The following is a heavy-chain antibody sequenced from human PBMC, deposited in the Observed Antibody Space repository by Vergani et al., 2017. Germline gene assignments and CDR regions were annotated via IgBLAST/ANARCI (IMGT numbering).Heavy chain of an antibody. CDR3: ARLSIAAAADESWFDP. J-gene: IGHJ5*02. D-gene: IGHD6-13*01. Sequence: QVQLQESGPGLVKPSETLSLTCTVSGGSISSYYWSWIRQPPGKGLEWIGYIYYSGSTNYNPALKSRVTISVDTSKNQCSLKLSSVTAADTAVYYCARLSIAAAADESWFDPWGQGTLVTVSS. CDR1: GGSISSYY. V-gene: IGHV4-59*01. CDR2: IYYSGST.